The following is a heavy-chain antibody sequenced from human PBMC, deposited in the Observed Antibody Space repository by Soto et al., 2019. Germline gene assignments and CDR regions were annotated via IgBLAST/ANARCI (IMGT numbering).Heavy chain of an antibody. CDR2: IYYSGST. Sequence: QVQLQESGPGLVKPSQTLSLTCTVSGGSISSGDYYWSWIRQPPGKGLEWIGYIYYSGSTYYNPSLRRRVTISVDTSKNQFSLKLSSVTAADTAVYYWARGGCISCPNPFDPWGQGTLVTVSS. CDR3: ARGGCISCPNPFDP. CDR1: GGSISSGDYY. D-gene: IGHD2-2*01. V-gene: IGHV4-30-4*01. J-gene: IGHJ5*02.